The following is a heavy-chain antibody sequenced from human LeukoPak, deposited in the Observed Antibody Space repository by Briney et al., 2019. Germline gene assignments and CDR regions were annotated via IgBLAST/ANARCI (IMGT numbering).Heavy chain of an antibody. V-gene: IGHV4-39*07. J-gene: IGHJ4*02. CDR1: GGSISSSSSY. CDR2: IYYSGTT. D-gene: IGHD5-24*01. Sequence: SDTLSLTCTVSGGSISSSSSYWGWIRQPPGKGLEWIGSIYYSGTTYYHPSLRSRITISVDTSKNQFSLKLTSLTAADTAVYYCARGAMATTPFFDYWGQGTLVTVSS. CDR3: ARGAMATTPFFDY.